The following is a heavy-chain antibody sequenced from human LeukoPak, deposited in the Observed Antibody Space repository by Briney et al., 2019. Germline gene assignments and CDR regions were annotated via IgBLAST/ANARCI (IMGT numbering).Heavy chain of an antibody. Sequence: SETLSLTCTVSGGSISSSNWWSWVRPPPGKGLEWIGEIYHSGSTNYNPSLKSRVTISVDKSKNQFSLKLSSVTAADTAVYYCAREGRDSSSWGWREENWFDPWGQGTLVTVSS. J-gene: IGHJ5*02. D-gene: IGHD6-13*01. CDR1: GGSISSSNW. CDR2: IYHSGST. V-gene: IGHV4-4*02. CDR3: AREGRDSSSWGWREENWFDP.